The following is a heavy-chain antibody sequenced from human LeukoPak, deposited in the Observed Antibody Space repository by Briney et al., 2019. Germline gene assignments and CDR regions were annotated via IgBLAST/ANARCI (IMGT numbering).Heavy chain of an antibody. CDR3: ASSLLERGSGSYLWYYYYTDV. V-gene: IGHV4-4*07. J-gene: IGHJ6*03. CDR1: GGSISSYY. CDR2: IYTSGST. D-gene: IGHD3-10*01. Sequence: PSETLSLTCTVSGGSISSYYWSWLRQPAGKGLEWIGRIYTSGSTNYNPSLKSRVTMSVDTSKNQFSLRLSSVTAADTAVYYCASSLLERGSGSYLWYYYYTDVWGKGTTVTVSS.